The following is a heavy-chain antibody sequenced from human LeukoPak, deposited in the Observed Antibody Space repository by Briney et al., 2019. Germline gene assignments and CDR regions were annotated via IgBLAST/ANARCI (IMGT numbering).Heavy chain of an antibody. V-gene: IGHV4-4*02. CDR2: IYHSGST. CDR1: GGSISSSNW. Sequence: PSETLSLTCAVSGGSISSSNWWSWVRQPPGKGLEWIGEIYHSGSTNYNPSLKSRVTISVDKSKNQFSLKLSSVTAADTAVYYCARDSQQRNYYYYYMDVWGKGTTVTVSS. J-gene: IGHJ6*03. D-gene: IGHD6-13*01. CDR3: ARDSQQRNYYYYYMDV.